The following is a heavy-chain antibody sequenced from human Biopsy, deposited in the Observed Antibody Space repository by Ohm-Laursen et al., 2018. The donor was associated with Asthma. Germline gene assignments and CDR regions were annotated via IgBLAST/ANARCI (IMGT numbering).Heavy chain of an antibody. CDR1: GGSISSGGYY. CDR2: IYYSGST. J-gene: IGHJ6*02. CDR3: ARVPHYDILTGFALRYYYGMDV. Sequence: SQTLSLTCTVSGGSISSGGYYWSWIRQHPGKGLEWIGHIYYSGSTYDNPSLKSRVTISVDTSKNQFSLKLSSVTAADTGVYYCARVPHYDILTGFALRYYYGMDVWGQGTTVTVSS. V-gene: IGHV4-31*03. D-gene: IGHD3-9*01.